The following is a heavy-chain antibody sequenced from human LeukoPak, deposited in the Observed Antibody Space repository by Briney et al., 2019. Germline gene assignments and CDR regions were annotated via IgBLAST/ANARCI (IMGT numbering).Heavy chain of an antibody. CDR2: IYYSGST. V-gene: IGHV4-59*01. J-gene: IGHJ4*02. CDR1: GGSISSYY. Sequence: PSETLSLTCTVSGGSISSYYWSRIRQPPGKGLEWIGYIYYSGSTNYNPSLKSRVTISVDTSKNQFSLKLSSVTAADTAVYYCARDLGGYYYYWGQGTLVTVSS. D-gene: IGHD3-22*01. CDR3: ARDLGGYYYY.